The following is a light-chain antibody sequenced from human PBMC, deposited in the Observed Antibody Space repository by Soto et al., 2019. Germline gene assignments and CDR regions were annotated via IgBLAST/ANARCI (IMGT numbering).Light chain of an antibody. V-gene: IGKV1-5*03. J-gene: IGKJ1*01. CDR2: KAS. CDR3: QQYNSYPWT. Sequence: IQMTQSPSTLSASVGDRVTFTCRASQTISTWLAWYQQKPGEAPKLLIYKASTLEVGVPSRFSASGSGTEFTLTINTLQPAAFATYYCQQYNSYPWTFAQGTKV. CDR1: QTISTW.